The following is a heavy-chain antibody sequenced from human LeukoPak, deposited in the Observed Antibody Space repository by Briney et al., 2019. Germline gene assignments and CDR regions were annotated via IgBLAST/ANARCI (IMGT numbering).Heavy chain of an antibody. Sequence: PGGSLRLSCAASGFTFSSYEMNWVRQAPGKELEWVANIKQDGSEKYYVDSVKGRFTISRDNAKNSLYLQMDSLRAEDTAVYYCARDKIMGPSKFGYWGQGTLVTVSS. V-gene: IGHV3-7*01. CDR3: ARDKIMGPSKFGY. J-gene: IGHJ4*02. D-gene: IGHD1-26*01. CDR2: IKQDGSEK. CDR1: GFTFSSYE.